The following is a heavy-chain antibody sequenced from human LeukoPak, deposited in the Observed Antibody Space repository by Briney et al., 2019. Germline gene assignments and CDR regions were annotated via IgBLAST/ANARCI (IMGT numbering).Heavy chain of an antibody. D-gene: IGHD4-17*01. CDR2: IIPIFGTA. CDR3: ARVTTVTNNWFDP. CDR1: GGTFSSYA. J-gene: IGHJ5*02. V-gene: IGHV1-69*06. Sequence: SVKVSCKASGGTFSSYAISWVRQAPGQGLEWMGGIIPIFGTANYAQKFQGRVTITADKSTSTAYMELSSLRSEDTAVYYCARVTTVTNNWFDPWGQGTLVTVSS.